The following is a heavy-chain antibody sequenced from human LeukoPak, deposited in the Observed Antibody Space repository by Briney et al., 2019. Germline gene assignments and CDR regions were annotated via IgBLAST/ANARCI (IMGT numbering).Heavy chain of an antibody. J-gene: IGHJ6*03. Sequence: GGSLRLSCAASGFTFSSYWMHWVRQAPGKGLVWVSRINSDGSSTSYADSVKGRFTISRDNAKNTLYLQMNSLRAEDTAVYYCARETTVPTWVSYYYYYMDVWGKGTTVTVSS. CDR3: ARETTVPTWVSYYYYYMDV. CDR2: INSDGSST. CDR1: GFTFSSYW. D-gene: IGHD4-11*01. V-gene: IGHV3-74*01.